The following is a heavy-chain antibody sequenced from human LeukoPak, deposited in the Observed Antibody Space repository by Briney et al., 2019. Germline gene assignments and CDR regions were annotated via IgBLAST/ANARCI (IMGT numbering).Heavy chain of an antibody. Sequence: GGSLRLSCAASGFTFSSYSMNWVRQAPGKGLEWVSYISSSSSTIYYADSVKGRFTISRDNAKNSLYLQMNSLRAEDTAVYYCARVGGSYPYYYYGMDVWGQGTTVTVSS. CDR3: ARVGGSYPYYYYGMDV. V-gene: IGHV3-48*01. CDR2: ISSSSSTI. J-gene: IGHJ6*02. CDR1: GFTFSSYS. D-gene: IGHD1-26*01.